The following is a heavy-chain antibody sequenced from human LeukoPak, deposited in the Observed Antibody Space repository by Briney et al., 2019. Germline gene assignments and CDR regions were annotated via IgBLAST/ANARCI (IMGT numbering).Heavy chain of an antibody. CDR3: ARLPKYYYGSGSYSLDP. J-gene: IGHJ5*02. V-gene: IGHV4-34*01. CDR1: GGSFSGYY. CDR2: INHSGST. Sequence: SETLSLTCAVYGGSFSGYYWSWIRQPPGKGLEWIGEINHSGSTNYNPSLKSRVTISVDTSKNRFSLKLSSVTAADTAVYYCARLPKYYYGSGSYSLDPWGQGTLSPSPQ. D-gene: IGHD3-10*01.